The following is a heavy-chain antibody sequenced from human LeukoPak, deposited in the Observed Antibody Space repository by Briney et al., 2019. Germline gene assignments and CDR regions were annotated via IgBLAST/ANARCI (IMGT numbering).Heavy chain of an antibody. CDR1: GGTFTSYA. CDR3: ARGDTAMVTVAWFDP. CDR2: IIPIFGTA. Sequence: SVTVSCKASGGTFTSYAISWVRQAPGHGLEWMGGIIPIFGTANYAQKFQGRVTITADESTSTAYMELSSLRSEDTAVYYCARGDTAMVTVAWFDPWGQRTLVTASS. V-gene: IGHV1-69*01. D-gene: IGHD5-18*01. J-gene: IGHJ5*02.